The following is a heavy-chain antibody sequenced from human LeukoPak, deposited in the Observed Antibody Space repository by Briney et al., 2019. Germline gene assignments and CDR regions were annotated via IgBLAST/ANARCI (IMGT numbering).Heavy chain of an antibody. CDR3: ARGRAVAGTRYYFDY. CDR1: GFTFSSYW. D-gene: IGHD6-19*01. CDR2: IKQDGSEK. Sequence: GGSLRLSCAASGFTFSSYWMSWVRQAPGKGLEWVANIKQDGSEKYYVDSVKGRFTISRDNAKNTLYLQMNSLRDEDTAVYYCARGRAVAGTRYYFDYWGQGTLVTVSS. V-gene: IGHV3-7*01. J-gene: IGHJ4*02.